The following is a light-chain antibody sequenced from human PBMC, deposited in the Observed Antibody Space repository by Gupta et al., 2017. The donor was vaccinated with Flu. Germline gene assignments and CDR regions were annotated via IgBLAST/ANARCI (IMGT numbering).Light chain of an antibody. CDR1: QDISKW. J-gene: IGKJ2*01. Sequence: DIQMTQSPSSVSASVGDRVTITCRASQDISKWLAWYQQKPGKAPKLLIYTASTLQSGVPSRFSGSGSGTDFALTISSLQPEDFATYYCQQANSFPYTFGQGTKLEIK. CDR3: QQANSFPYT. CDR2: TAS. V-gene: IGKV1-12*01.